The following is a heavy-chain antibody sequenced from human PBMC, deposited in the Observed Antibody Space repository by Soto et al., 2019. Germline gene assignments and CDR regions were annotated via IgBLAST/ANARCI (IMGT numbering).Heavy chain of an antibody. V-gene: IGHV6-1*01. Sequence: SQTLSLTCAISGDSVSSNSAAWNWIRQSPSRGLEWLGRTYYRSKWYNDYAVSVKSRITINPDTSKNQFSLQLNSVTPEDTAVYYCARVVASYSSGWYYFDYWGQGTLVTVSS. CDR3: ARVVASYSSGWYYFDY. D-gene: IGHD6-19*01. J-gene: IGHJ4*02. CDR1: GDSVSSNSAA. CDR2: TYYRSKWYN.